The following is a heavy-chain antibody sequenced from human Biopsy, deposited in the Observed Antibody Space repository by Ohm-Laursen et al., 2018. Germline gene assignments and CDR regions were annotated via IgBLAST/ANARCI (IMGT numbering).Heavy chain of an antibody. V-gene: IGHV1-2*02. Sequence: GASVKVSCQASGFSFTGYYIHWVRQAPGQGLEWMGWINAKTGDTNYAQKFQGRVTMTRDTSISTAYVDLSSLRSDDTAVYYCTRGGYYYDSLAYYYWFDPWGQGTLVTVSS. CDR3: TRGGYYYDSLAYYYWFDP. CDR2: INAKTGDT. D-gene: IGHD3-22*01. J-gene: IGHJ5*02. CDR1: GFSFTGYY.